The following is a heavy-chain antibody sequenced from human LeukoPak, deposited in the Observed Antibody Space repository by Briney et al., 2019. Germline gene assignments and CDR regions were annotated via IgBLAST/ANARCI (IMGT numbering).Heavy chain of an antibody. V-gene: IGHV3-23*01. CDR3: ARDYADYVGYFFFDY. CDR2: ISGGGETT. J-gene: IGHJ4*02. D-gene: IGHD4-17*01. CDR1: GFTFNNYA. Sequence: GGSLRLSCAASGFTFNNYAMNWVRQAPGKGLEWVSSISGGGETTYYAVSAKGRFTTSRDNSQNTLYLQMNSLRAEDTAVYYCARDYADYVGYFFFDYWGQGTLVTVSS.